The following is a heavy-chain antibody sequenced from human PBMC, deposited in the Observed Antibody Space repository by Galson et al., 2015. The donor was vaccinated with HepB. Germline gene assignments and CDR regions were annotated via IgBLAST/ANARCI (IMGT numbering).Heavy chain of an antibody. V-gene: IGHV3-23*01. D-gene: IGHD3-16*01. CDR2: INGRGSKR. J-gene: IGHJ5*02. CDR3: VKEGAWFGGDWFDP. CDR1: GFIFGHHG. Sequence: SLRLSCATSGFIFGHHGMNWVRQAPGKGLEWVASINGRGSKRNYAESVKGRFSISRDNSKNTLFLGMNSLRAEDTAVYYCVKEGAWFGGDWFDPWGPGNPGYRL.